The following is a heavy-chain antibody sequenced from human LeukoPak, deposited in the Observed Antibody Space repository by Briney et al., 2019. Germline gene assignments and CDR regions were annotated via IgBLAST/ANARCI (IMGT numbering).Heavy chain of an antibody. Sequence: GGSLRLSCLTSGFTLSTNAMSWVRQAPGKGLEWISGVSGSGASTYYADSVKGRFTISRDDSRNTLYLQMNSLRGDDTAVYYCAKDVGKWESLHFFDYWGQGTLVTVSS. CDR3: AKDVGKWESLHFFDY. CDR1: GFTLSTNA. D-gene: IGHD1-26*01. V-gene: IGHV3-23*01. J-gene: IGHJ4*02. CDR2: VSGSGAST.